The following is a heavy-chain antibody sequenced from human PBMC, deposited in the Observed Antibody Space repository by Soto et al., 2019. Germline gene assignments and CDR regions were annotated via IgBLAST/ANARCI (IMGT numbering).Heavy chain of an antibody. CDR3: ARGSSWYGVSYFDY. J-gene: IGHJ4*02. V-gene: IGHV4-31*03. Sequence: QVQLQESGPGLVKPSQTLSLTCTVSGGSISSGGYYWSWIRQHPGKGLEWIGYISYSGSTYYNPSLKSRVTISVDTSKNQFSLKLSSVTAADTAVYYCARGSSWYGVSYFDYWGQGTLVTVSS. CDR1: GGSISSGGYY. D-gene: IGHD6-13*01. CDR2: ISYSGST.